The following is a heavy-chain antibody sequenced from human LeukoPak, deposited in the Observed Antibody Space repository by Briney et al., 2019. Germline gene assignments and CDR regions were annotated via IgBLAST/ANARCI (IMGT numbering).Heavy chain of an antibody. D-gene: IGHD1-26*01. CDR1: GGSFSGYY. J-gene: IGHJ6*02. CDR2: INHSGST. V-gene: IGHV4-34*01. CDR3: ARVSSFRGYYYGMDV. Sequence: PSETLSLTCAVYGGSFSGYYWSWIRQPPGKGLEWLGEINHSGSTNYNPFLKSRVTISVDTSKNQFSLKLSSVTAADTAVYYCARVSSFRGYYYGMDVWGQGTTVTVSS.